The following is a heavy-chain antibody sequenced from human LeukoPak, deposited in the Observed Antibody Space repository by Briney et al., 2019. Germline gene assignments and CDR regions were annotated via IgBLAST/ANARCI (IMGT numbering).Heavy chain of an antibody. J-gene: IGHJ4*02. CDR1: GFTFSSYA. D-gene: IGHD3-3*01. Sequence: QPGGSLRLSCAASGFTFSSYAMHWVRQAPGKGLEWVAVISYDGSNKYYADSVKGRFTISRDNSKNTLYLQMNSLRAEDTAVYYCARVADFWSGYYDYWGQGTLVTVSS. V-gene: IGHV3-30-3*01. CDR2: ISYDGSNK. CDR3: ARVADFWSGYYDY.